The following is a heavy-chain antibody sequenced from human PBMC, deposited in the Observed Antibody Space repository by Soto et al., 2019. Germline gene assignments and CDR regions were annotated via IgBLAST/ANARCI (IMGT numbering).Heavy chain of an antibody. J-gene: IGHJ5*02. CDR2: IYHSGST. V-gene: IGHV4-4*02. Sequence: QVQLQESGPGLVKPSGTLSLTCAVSSGSISSSNWRSWVRQPPGKGLEWIGEIYHSGSTNYNPSLKSRVTISVDKSKSQFSLKLSSVTAADTAVYYCARDFCSGGSCYGWFDPWGQGTLVTVSS. CDR1: SGSISSSNW. D-gene: IGHD2-15*01. CDR3: ARDFCSGGSCYGWFDP.